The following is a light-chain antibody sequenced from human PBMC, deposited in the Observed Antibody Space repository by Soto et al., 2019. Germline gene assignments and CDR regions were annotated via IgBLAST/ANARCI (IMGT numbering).Light chain of an antibody. CDR1: SSDVGGYDY. Sequence: QSVLTQPASMSGSPGQSITISCTGTSSDVGGYDYVSWYQQHPGKAPKLMIYDVSSRPSGVSNRFSGSKSGNTASLTISGLQAEDEADYYCCSYRTISSHVFGTGTKVTVL. CDR3: CSYRTISSHV. V-gene: IGLV2-14*01. J-gene: IGLJ1*01. CDR2: DVS.